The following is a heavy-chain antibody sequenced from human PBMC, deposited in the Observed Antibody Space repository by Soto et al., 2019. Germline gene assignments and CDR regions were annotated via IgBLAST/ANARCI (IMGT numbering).Heavy chain of an antibody. CDR2: INHSGST. Sequence: QVQLQQWGAGLLKPSETLSLTCAVYGGSFSRYFWSWIRQPPGKGLEWIGEINHSGSTNYNPSLTRRAPLSVDTSKNQVSLKLTSVTAADTAVYYCARLASGWQYYYFDFWGRGTPVTVSS. CDR3: ARLASGWQYYYFDF. V-gene: IGHV4-34*01. D-gene: IGHD6-19*01. CDR1: GGSFSRYF. J-gene: IGHJ2*01.